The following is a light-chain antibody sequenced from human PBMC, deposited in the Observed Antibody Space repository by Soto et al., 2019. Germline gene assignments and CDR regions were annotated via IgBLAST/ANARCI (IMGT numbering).Light chain of an antibody. CDR2: EVS. V-gene: IGLV2-14*01. J-gene: IGLJ1*01. CDR1: SRDTAGYNY. Sequence: QSALTQPASVSGSPGQSITISCTGTSRDTAGYNYVSWYQQHPGKAPKLMIYEVSNRPSGVSNRFSGSQSGHTASLTISGLQAEDEANYYCSSYTTSNTPLYVFGTGTKVTVL. CDR3: SSYTTSNTPLYV.